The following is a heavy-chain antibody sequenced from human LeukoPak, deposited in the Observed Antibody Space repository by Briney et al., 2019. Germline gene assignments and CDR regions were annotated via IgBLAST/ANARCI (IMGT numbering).Heavy chain of an antibody. V-gene: IGHV1-2*02. CDR3: ARDGSGNWFDP. Sequence: GASVKVSCKASGYTFTSYGISWVRQAPGQGLEWMGWINPNSGGTNYAQKFQGRVTMTRDTSISTAYMELRSLRSDDTAVYYCARDGSGNWFDPWGQGTLVTVSS. CDR1: GYTFTSYG. D-gene: IGHD3-10*01. CDR2: INPNSGGT. J-gene: IGHJ5*02.